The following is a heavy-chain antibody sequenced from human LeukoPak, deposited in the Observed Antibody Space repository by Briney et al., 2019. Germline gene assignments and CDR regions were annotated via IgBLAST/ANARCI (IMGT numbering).Heavy chain of an antibody. CDR3: AIPQGYCSSTSEESHCVDY. CDR1: GYTFTGYY. J-gene: IGHJ4*02. CDR2: INPNSGGT. Sequence: ASVKVSCKASGYTFTGYYMHWVRQAPGQGLEWMGWINPNSGGTNYAQKFQGRVTMTRDTSISTAYMELSRLRSDDTAVYYCAIPQGYCSSTSEESHCVDYWGQGTLVTVSS. V-gene: IGHV1-2*02. D-gene: IGHD2-2*01.